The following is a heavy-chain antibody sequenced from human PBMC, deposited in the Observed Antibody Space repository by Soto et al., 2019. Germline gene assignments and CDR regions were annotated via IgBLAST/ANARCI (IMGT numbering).Heavy chain of an antibody. J-gene: IGHJ5*02. V-gene: IGHV4-30-4*01. CDR2: IYHSGST. D-gene: IGHD1-26*01. Sequence: SETLSLTCTVSGDSINRVDHYWSWVRQPPGKGLEWMGYIYHSGSTHYNPSLNSRLTISIDTSTNRFSLNLTSVTAADTAVYFCARLRWETENNWFDPWGQGALVT. CDR1: GDSINRVDHY. CDR3: ARLRWETENNWFDP.